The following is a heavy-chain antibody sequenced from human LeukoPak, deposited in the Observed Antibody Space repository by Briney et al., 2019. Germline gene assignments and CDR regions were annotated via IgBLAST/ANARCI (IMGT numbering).Heavy chain of an antibody. CDR3: ARGYYALGVDY. Sequence: GASVKVSCKASGGTFSSYAISWVRQAPGQGLEWMGGIIPIFGTANYAQKFQGRVTITTDESTSTAYMELSSLRSEDTAVYYCARGYYALGVDYWGQGTLATVSS. D-gene: IGHD3-10*01. CDR2: IIPIFGTA. CDR1: GGTFSSYA. J-gene: IGHJ4*02. V-gene: IGHV1-69*05.